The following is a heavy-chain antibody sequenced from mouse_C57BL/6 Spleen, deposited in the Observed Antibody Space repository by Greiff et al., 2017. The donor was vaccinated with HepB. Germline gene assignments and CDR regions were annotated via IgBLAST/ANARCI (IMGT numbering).Heavy chain of an antibody. D-gene: IGHD3-2*02. V-gene: IGHV5-4*01. Sequence: EVKLMESGGGLVKPGGSLKLSCAASGFTFSSYAMSWVRQTPEKRLEWVATISDGGSYTYYPDNVKGRFTISRDNAKNNLYLQMSHLKSEDTAMYYCARDRGFSSGYLYYYAMDYWGQGTSVTVSS. CDR3: ARDRGFSSGYLYYYAMDY. CDR1: GFTFSSYA. CDR2: ISDGGSYT. J-gene: IGHJ4*01.